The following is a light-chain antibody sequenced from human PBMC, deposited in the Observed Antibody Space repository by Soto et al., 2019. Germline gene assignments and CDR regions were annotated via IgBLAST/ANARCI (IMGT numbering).Light chain of an antibody. Sequence: QSVLTQPASVSGSPGPSITISCAGTMRDVGAYNLVSWYQQHPGRAPQLIIYEVRNRPSGISFRFSGSKAGNTASLTISGLQAEDEADYYCSSYTSKSSLIFGGGTKLTVL. CDR2: EVR. J-gene: IGLJ2*01. V-gene: IGLV2-14*01. CDR3: SSYTSKSSLI. CDR1: MRDVGAYNL.